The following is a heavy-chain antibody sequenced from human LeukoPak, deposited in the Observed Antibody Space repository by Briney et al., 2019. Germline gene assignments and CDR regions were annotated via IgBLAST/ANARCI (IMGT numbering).Heavy chain of an antibody. V-gene: IGHV3-15*01. CDR3: TTGLSSGSYYSLDY. D-gene: IGHD1-26*01. J-gene: IGHJ4*02. CDR1: GFTFSNAW. CDR2: IKSKTDGGTT. Sequence: GGSLRLSCAASGFTFSNAWMSWVRQAPGKGLEWVGRIKSKTDGGTTDYAAPVKGRFTISRDDSKNTLYLQMNSLKTEDTAVYYCTTGLSSGSYYSLDYWGQGTLVTVSS.